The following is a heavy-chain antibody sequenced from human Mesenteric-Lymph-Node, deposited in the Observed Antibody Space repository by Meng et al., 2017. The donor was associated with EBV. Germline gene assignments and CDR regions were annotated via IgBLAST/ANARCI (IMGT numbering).Heavy chain of an antibody. Sequence: DVHLVESXXGLVQXGGSLRLSCVGSGFTSSSHAMSWVRQAPGKGLEWVSTISGSGDLTYYADSVKGRFTISRDNSKNTMYLQMSTLRAEDTAVYYCAKGIIVEYWGQGTLVTVSS. CDR3: AKGIIVEY. J-gene: IGHJ4*02. CDR2: ISGSGDLT. D-gene: IGHD2/OR15-2a*01. V-gene: IGHV3-23*04. CDR1: GFTSSSHA.